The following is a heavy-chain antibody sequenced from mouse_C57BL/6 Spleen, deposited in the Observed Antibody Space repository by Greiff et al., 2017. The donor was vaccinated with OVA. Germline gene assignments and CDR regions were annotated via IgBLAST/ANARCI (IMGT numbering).Heavy chain of an antibody. CDR3: ARNNYGSAHWYCDV. D-gene: IGHD1-1*01. CDR1: GYAFSSSW. V-gene: IGHV1-82*01. J-gene: IGHJ1*03. Sequence: QVQLQQSGPELVKPGASVKISCKASGYAFSSSWMNWVKQRPGKGLEWIGRIYPGDGDTNYNGKFKGKATLTADKASSTAYMQLSSLTSEDSAVYFCARNNYGSAHWYCDVWGTGTTVTVSS. CDR2: IYPGDGDT.